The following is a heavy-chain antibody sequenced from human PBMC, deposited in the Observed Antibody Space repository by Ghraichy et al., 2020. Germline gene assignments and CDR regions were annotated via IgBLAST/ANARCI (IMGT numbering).Heavy chain of an antibody. CDR3: ARNYYDSSGYPLGWFDP. CDR2: ISAYNGNT. Sequence: ASVKVSCKASGYTFTSYGISWVRQAPGQGLEWMGWISAYNGNTNYAQKLQGRVTMTTDTSTSTAYMELRSLRSDDTAVYYCARNYYDSSGYPLGWFDPWGQGTLVTVSS. CDR1: GYTFTSYG. V-gene: IGHV1-18*01. J-gene: IGHJ5*02. D-gene: IGHD3-22*01.